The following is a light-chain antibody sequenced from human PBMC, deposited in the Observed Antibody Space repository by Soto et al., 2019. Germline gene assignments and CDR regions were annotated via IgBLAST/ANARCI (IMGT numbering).Light chain of an antibody. CDR2: DVS. Sequence: QSALTQPASVSGSPGQSITLSCTGTSSDVGGYNYVSWYQQHPGKAPKLMIYDVSYRPSGVSNRFSGSKSGNTASLTISGLQAEDGADYYCSSYTSSSTLYVFGTGTKVTVL. J-gene: IGLJ1*01. CDR1: SSDVGGYNY. CDR3: SSYTSSSTLYV. V-gene: IGLV2-14*01.